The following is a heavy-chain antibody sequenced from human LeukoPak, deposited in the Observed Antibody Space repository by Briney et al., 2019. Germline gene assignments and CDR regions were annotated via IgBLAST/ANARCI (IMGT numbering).Heavy chain of an antibody. CDR3: AKDQVIAAAANSDY. D-gene: IGHD6-13*01. CDR1: GFTFDSYA. CDR2: ISGGGSGT. J-gene: IGHJ4*02. V-gene: IGHV3-23*01. Sequence: GGSLRLSCAASGFTFDSYAMSWVRQAPGKGLGWVSAISGGGSGTYYADSVKGRFTISRDNSKNTLYLQMNSLRAEDTAVYYCAKDQVIAAAANSDYWGQGTLVTVSS.